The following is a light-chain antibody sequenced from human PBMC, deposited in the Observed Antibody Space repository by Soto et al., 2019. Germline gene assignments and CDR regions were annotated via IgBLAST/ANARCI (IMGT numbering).Light chain of an antibody. CDR1: QTIHNW. CDR3: QQYNSYRT. Sequence: LMTQSPSTLSVAVADSVTITCRASQTIHNWLAWYQQKPGKAPNLLISDASTLESGVPSRFSGSGSGTQFTLTINNLQPDDFATYYCQQYNSYRTFGQGTKVEIK. J-gene: IGKJ1*01. CDR2: DAS. V-gene: IGKV1-5*01.